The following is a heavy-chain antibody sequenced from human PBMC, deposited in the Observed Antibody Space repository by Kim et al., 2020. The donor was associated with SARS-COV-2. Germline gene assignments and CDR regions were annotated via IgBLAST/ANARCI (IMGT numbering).Heavy chain of an antibody. CDR2: ISGSGGST. Sequence: GGSLRLSCAASGFTFSSYAMSWVRQAPGKGLEWVSAISGSGGSTYYADSVKGRFTISRDNSKNTLYLQMNSLRAEDTAVYYCAKEGCSGGSCYPVPGAFDIWGQGTMVTVSS. J-gene: IGHJ3*02. CDR1: GFTFSSYA. V-gene: IGHV3-23*01. CDR3: AKEGCSGGSCYPVPGAFDI. D-gene: IGHD2-15*01.